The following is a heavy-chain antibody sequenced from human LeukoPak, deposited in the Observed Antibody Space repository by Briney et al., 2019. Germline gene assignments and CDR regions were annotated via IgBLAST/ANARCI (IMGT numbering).Heavy chain of an antibody. CDR3: ASEAFRVGGDCYLHRVAS. Sequence: ASVKVSCKASGYTFTAYYMHWVRQAPGQGLEWMGWIDSNTGDTKYAQKFQGRLTITRDTSIGTAYMELSSLISDDTAVYYCASEAFRVGGDCYLHRVASWGPGTLVTVSS. V-gene: IGHV1-2*02. J-gene: IGHJ4*02. CDR1: GYTFTAYY. CDR2: IDSNTGDT. D-gene: IGHD2-21*01.